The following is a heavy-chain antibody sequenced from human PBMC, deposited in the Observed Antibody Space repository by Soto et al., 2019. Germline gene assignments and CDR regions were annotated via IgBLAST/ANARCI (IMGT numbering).Heavy chain of an antibody. CDR1: GYTFSAYD. V-gene: IGHV1-18*01. Sequence: ASVKVSCKTSGYTFSAYDIYWVRQAPGQGLEWMGWIRAYNGDTNYAQKFQTRVTMTTDKSTDTAYMDLRSLTSDDTAIYYCARAGAAPYYYYGLDVWGQGSTVTVSS. CDR3: ARAGAAPYYYYGLDV. D-gene: IGHD3-10*01. CDR2: IRAYNGDT. J-gene: IGHJ6*02.